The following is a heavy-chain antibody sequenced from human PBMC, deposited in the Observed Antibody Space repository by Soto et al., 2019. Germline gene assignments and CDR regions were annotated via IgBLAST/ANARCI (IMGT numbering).Heavy chain of an antibody. CDR2: INQDGSVQ. V-gene: IGHV3-7*03. D-gene: IGHD6-13*01. CDR3: GRISRAAPGGTS. CDR1: GFTFSFYY. J-gene: IGHJ5*02. Sequence: EVQLVEAGGGVVQPGGSLRLSCGASGFTFSFYYMSWARQVPGKGLEWLAKINQDGSVQSYLDSVGGRLTISRDNAKNSVYLQMGTLRPEDTAVYFCGRISRAAPGGTSWDQGTRVTVSS.